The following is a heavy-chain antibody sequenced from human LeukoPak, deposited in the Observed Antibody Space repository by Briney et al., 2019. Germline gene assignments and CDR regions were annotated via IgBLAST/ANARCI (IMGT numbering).Heavy chain of an antibody. J-gene: IGHJ6*03. Sequence: PSETLSLTCAVYGGSFSGYYWSWIRQPPGKGLEWIGEINHSGSTNYNPSLKSRVTISVDTSKNQFSLKLSSVTAADTAVYYCARGPQLLLWAHHYYMDVWGKGTTVTVSS. CDR1: GGSFSGYY. D-gene: IGHD2-2*01. CDR3: ARGPQLLLWAHHYYMDV. CDR2: INHSGST. V-gene: IGHV4-34*01.